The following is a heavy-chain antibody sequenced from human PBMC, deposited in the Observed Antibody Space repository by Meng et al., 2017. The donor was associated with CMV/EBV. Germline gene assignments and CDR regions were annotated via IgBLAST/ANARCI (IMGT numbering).Heavy chain of an antibody. Sequence: ASVKVSCKASGYTFTGYYMHWVRQAPGQGLEWMGWINPNSGGTNYAQKFQGRVTMTRDTSISTAYMELSRLRSDGTAVYYCARDLGEAHCSSTSCYHLNDYWGQGTLVTVSS. CDR1: GYTFTGYY. CDR3: ARDLGEAHCSSTSCYHLNDY. V-gene: IGHV1-2*02. D-gene: IGHD2-2*01. CDR2: INPNSGGT. J-gene: IGHJ4*02.